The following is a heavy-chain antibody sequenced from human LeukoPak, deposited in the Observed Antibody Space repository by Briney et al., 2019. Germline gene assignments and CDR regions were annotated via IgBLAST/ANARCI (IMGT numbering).Heavy chain of an antibody. V-gene: IGHV1-69*13. Sequence: SVKVSCKASGGTFSSYAISWVRQAPGQGLEWMGGIIPIFGTANYAQKFQGRVTITADESTSTAYMELSSLRSEDTAVYYCAREGIYYYDSSSYPYYFDYWGQGTLVTVSS. CDR3: AREGIYYYDSSSYPYYFDY. D-gene: IGHD3-22*01. CDR1: GGTFSSYA. J-gene: IGHJ4*02. CDR2: IIPIFGTA.